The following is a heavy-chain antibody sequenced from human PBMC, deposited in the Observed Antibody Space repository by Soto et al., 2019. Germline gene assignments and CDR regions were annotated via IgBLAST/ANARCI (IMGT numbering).Heavy chain of an antibody. V-gene: IGHV4-30-2*01. CDR1: GGSISSCGYS. CDR2: IYHSGST. D-gene: IGHD3-22*01. J-gene: IGHJ4*02. Sequence: PSETLSLTCAVSGGSISSCGYSWSWIRQPPGKGLEWIGYIYHSGSTYYNPSLKSRVTISVGRSKNQFSLKLSSVTAADTAVYYCAREAKENYYDSSGYYYFDYWGQGTLVTVSS. CDR3: AREAKENYYDSSGYYYFDY.